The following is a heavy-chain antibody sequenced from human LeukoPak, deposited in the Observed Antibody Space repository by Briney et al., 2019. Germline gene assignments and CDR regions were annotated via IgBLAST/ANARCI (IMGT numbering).Heavy chain of an antibody. CDR2: IKQDGSEK. CDR3: ARDQSYPPNYGMDV. Sequence: GGALRLSCAASGFTFSSYWMSWVRQAPGKGLEGVANIKQDGSEKYYVDSVKGRFTISRDNAKNSLYLQMNSLRAEDTAVYYFARDQSYPPNYGMDVWGQGTTVTVSS. D-gene: IGHD1-26*01. CDR1: GFTFSSYW. V-gene: IGHV3-7*01. J-gene: IGHJ6*02.